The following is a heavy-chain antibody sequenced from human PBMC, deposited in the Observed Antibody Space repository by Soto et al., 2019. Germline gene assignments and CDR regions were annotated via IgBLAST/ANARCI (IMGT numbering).Heavy chain of an antibody. CDR1: GYSISMVYF. V-gene: IGHV4-38-2*02. CDR2: IVHGGTT. D-gene: IGHD6-13*01. J-gene: IGHJ6*02. Sequence: SETLSLTSTVSGYSISMVYFWAWIRRPPGKGLGGIGNIVHGGTTHSNPSLKIRVSISVNTSKNQFSLNLGFVTAAATAVYYCPPGGMTGSSWPNYYYYGMDVWGQATTVTASS. CDR3: PPGGMTGSSWPNYYYYGMDV.